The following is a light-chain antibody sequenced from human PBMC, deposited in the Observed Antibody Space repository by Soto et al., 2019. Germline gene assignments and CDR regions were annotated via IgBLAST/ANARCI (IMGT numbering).Light chain of an antibody. V-gene: IGLV2-14*01. Sequence: QSALTQPASVSGSPGQSITISCTGTSSDVGGYNYVSWYQQYPGKAPKLMIYEVSNRPSGVSNRFSGSKSGNTASLTISGLQAEDEADYYCSSYTSSSTHYVFGTGTKVT. CDR2: EVS. J-gene: IGLJ1*01. CDR3: SSYTSSSTHYV. CDR1: SSDVGGYNY.